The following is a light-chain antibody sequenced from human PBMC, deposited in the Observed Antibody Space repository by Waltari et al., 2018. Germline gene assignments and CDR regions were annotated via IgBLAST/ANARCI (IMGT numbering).Light chain of an antibody. J-gene: IGKJ4*01. Sequence: DIQMTQSPSSLSASVGARVTITCQASQDISNSLNWYQQKPGKAPKVLIYDAANLESGVPSRFSGSGFGTDFTFTISSLQPEDLATYFCQQYHNLPATFGGGTKVESK. V-gene: IGKV1-33*01. CDR1: QDISNS. CDR2: DAA. CDR3: QQYHNLPAT.